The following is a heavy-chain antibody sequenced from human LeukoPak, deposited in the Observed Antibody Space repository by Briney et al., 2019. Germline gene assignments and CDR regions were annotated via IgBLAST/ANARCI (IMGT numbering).Heavy chain of an antibody. Sequence: TGGSLRLSCAASGFTFSIYAMSWVRQAPGKGLEWVSAISGSGGSTYYADSVKGRFTISRDNSKNTLYLQMNSLRAEDTAVYYCAKDGEYYDFWSGYFFDYWGQGTLVTVSS. CDR3: AKDGEYYDFWSGYFFDY. V-gene: IGHV3-23*01. D-gene: IGHD3-3*01. CDR2: ISGSGGST. CDR1: GFTFSIYA. J-gene: IGHJ4*02.